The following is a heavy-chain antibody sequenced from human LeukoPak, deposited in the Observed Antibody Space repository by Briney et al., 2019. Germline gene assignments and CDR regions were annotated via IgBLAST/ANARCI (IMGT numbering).Heavy chain of an antibody. CDR1: GFTFSDYA. V-gene: IGHV3-30*18. CDR3: AKNRVVFNWNYAYYFDD. CDR2: ISYDGSDK. Sequence: PGGSLRLSCAASGFTFSDYAMHWVRQAPGKGLEWVAIISYDGSDKYYADSVKGRFTISRDNSKNTLFLHMNSLRPEDTAVYYCAKNRVVFNWNYAYYFDDWGQGTLVTVSS. D-gene: IGHD1-7*01. J-gene: IGHJ4*02.